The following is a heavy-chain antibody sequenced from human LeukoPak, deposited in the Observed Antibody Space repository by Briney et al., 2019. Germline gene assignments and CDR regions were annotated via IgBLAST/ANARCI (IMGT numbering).Heavy chain of an antibody. CDR3: VRDSDYQRNSGGLYAHYDALDI. CDR2: IKADGSVK. J-gene: IGHJ3*02. Sequence: GGSLRLSCAASEFTFSTYWMSWVRQAPGKGLEWVANIKADGSVKHYVDSVEGRFSISRDNARSSLYLQMNSLRAEDTAVYYCVRDSDYQRNSGGLYAHYDALDIWGHGTMVTVSS. D-gene: IGHD2-21*01. CDR1: EFTFSTYW. V-gene: IGHV3-7*01.